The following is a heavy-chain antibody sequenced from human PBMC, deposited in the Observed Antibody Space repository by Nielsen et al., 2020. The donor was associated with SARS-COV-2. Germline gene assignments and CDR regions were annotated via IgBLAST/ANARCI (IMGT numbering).Heavy chain of an antibody. CDR1: GFTFSSYA. CDR2: IYHSGST. D-gene: IGHD3/OR15-3a*01. J-gene: IGHJ4*02. CDR3: ARSADYYFDY. V-gene: IGHV4-38-2*01. Sequence: GSLRLSCAASGFTFSSYAMSWIRQPPGKGLEWIGSIYHSGSTYYNPSLKSRVTISVDTSKNQFSLKLSSVTAADTAVYYCARSADYYFDYWGQGTLVTVSS.